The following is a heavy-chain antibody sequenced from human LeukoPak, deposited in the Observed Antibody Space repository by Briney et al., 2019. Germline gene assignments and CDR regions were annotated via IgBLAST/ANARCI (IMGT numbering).Heavy chain of an antibody. CDR1: GGSISRSSYY. J-gene: IGHJ5*02. Sequence: SETLSLTCTVSGGSISRSSYYWGWIRQPPGKGLEWIGSIYYSGSTYYNPSLKSRVTISVDTSKNQFSLKLSSVTAADTAVYYCAGSGGYDIWFGEFNWFDPWGQGTLVTVSS. CDR2: IYYSGST. CDR3: AGSGGYDIWFGEFNWFDP. V-gene: IGHV4-39*01. D-gene: IGHD3-10*01.